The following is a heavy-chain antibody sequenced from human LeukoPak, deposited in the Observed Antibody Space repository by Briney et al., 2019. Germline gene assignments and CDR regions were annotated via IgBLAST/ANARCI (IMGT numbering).Heavy chain of an antibody. CDR2: IYDSGST. Sequence: NPSETLSLTSTVSGGSISSSSHYWSWIRQPPGKGLEWIGYIYDSGSTNYTPSLKSRVTISVDTSKNQFSLKLSSVTAADTAVYYCARGSQEFDPWGQGTLVTVSS. CDR3: ARGSQEFDP. J-gene: IGHJ5*02. CDR1: GGSISSSSHY. V-gene: IGHV4-61*01.